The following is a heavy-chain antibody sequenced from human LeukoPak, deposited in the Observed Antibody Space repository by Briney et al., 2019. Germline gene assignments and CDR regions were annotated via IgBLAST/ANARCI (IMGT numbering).Heavy chain of an antibody. Sequence: PGRSLGLSCAASGFTFSSYVMHWVRQAPGTGLEWVADVLYDGTTKHYADSVNGRFTISRDNSKNTLYLQMNSLRLEDTAVYHCARAGGPNWPDVNWFGPWGQGTLVTVSS. CDR1: GFTFSSYV. CDR3: ARAGGPNWPDVNWFGP. D-gene: IGHD1-1*01. CDR2: VLYDGTTK. J-gene: IGHJ5*02. V-gene: IGHV3-30*03.